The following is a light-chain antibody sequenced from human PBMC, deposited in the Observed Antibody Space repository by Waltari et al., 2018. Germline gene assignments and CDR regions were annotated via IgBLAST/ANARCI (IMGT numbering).Light chain of an antibody. CDR3: CSFAFSSTTSVI. CDR2: EVS. J-gene: IGLJ2*01. Sequence: QSALTQPASVSGSPGQSITISCTGTSSDVGRYNLVSWYQQYPGKAPKLIIYEVSNRPSGVSDRFSCSKSANTASLTISGLQDEDEADYYCCSFAFSSTTSVIFGGGTKLAVL. V-gene: IGLV2-23*02. CDR1: SSDVGRYNL.